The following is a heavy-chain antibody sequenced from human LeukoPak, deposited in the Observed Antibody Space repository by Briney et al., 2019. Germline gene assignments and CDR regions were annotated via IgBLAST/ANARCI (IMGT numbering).Heavy chain of an antibody. CDR2: ISSSDGGS. V-gene: IGHV3-23*01. CDR1: GFAFSTYA. D-gene: IGHD2-8*02. Sequence: GGSLRLSCEASGFAFSTYAMSWVRQAPGKGLQWVSGISSSDGGSYYTGSVEGRFAISRDNSKNTVYLQMNNLRAEDTTVYYCAKCMSESGVCLNFDHWGQGTLVAVSS. J-gene: IGHJ4*02. CDR3: AKCMSESGVCLNFDH.